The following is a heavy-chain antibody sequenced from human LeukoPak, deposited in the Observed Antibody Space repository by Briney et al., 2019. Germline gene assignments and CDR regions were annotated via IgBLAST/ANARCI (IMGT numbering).Heavy chain of an antibody. Sequence: SETLSLTCTVSGGSISSYYWSWIRQPPGKGLEWIGYIYCSGSTNYNPSLKSRVTISVDTSKNQFSLKLSSVTAADTAVYYCAGKYCSSTSCYLPYYYYYGMDVWGQGTTVTVSS. CDR3: AGKYCSSTSCYLPYYYYYGMDV. V-gene: IGHV4-59*01. CDR1: GGSISSYY. J-gene: IGHJ6*02. CDR2: IYCSGST. D-gene: IGHD2-2*01.